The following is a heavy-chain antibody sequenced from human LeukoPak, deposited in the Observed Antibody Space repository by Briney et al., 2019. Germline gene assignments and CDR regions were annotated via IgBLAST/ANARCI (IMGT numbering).Heavy chain of an antibody. CDR2: IIPIFGTA. CDR3: ARGDTAMVTGHYYYYYMDV. D-gene: IGHD5-18*01. Sequence: SVKVSCKASGGTFSSYAISWVRQAPGQGLEWMGGIIPIFGTANYAQKFQGRVTITADESTSTAYMELSSLRSEDTAVYYCARGDTAMVTGHYYYYYMDVWGKGTTVTISS. V-gene: IGHV1-69*13. CDR1: GGTFSSYA. J-gene: IGHJ6*03.